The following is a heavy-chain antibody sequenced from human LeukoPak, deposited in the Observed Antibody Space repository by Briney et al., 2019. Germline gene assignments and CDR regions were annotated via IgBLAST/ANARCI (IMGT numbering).Heavy chain of an antibody. CDR1: GFTFDDYG. CDR2: INWNGGST. CDR3: ARDFGSSWSGDWFDP. J-gene: IGHJ5*02. Sequence: GGSLRLSCAASGFTFDDYGMSWVRQAPGKGLEWVSGINWNGGSTGYADSVKGRFTISRDNAKHSLYLQMNSPRAEDTALYYCARDFGSSWSGDWFDPWGQGTLVTVSS. D-gene: IGHD6-13*01. V-gene: IGHV3-20*04.